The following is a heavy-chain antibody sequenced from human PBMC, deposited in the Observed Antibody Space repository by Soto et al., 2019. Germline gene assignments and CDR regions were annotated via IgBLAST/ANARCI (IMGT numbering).Heavy chain of an antibody. Sequence: GGSLRLSCAASGFTFSDHYMDWVRQAPGKGLEWVGRTRNKANSYTTEYAASVKGRFTISRDDSKNSLYLQMNSLKTEDTAVYYCARGLRWRDAFAIWGQGTMVTVSS. J-gene: IGHJ3*02. CDR1: GFTFSDHY. CDR3: ARGLRWRDAFAI. CDR2: TRNKANSYTT. D-gene: IGHD4-17*01. V-gene: IGHV3-72*01.